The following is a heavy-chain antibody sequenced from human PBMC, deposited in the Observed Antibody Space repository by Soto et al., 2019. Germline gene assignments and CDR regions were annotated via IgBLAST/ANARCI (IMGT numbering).Heavy chain of an antibody. Sequence: EVQLVESGGGLVQPGGSLRLSCAASGFTFSSYWMHWVRQAPGKGLVWVSRINSDGSSTSYADSVKGRFTISRDNAKNTLYLQMNILRAEDSAVYYCARAYSIRIVGAGGYWGQGTLVTVSS. CDR3: ARAYSIRIVGAGGY. CDR2: INSDGSST. D-gene: IGHD4-4*01. J-gene: IGHJ4*02. CDR1: GFTFSSYW. V-gene: IGHV3-74*01.